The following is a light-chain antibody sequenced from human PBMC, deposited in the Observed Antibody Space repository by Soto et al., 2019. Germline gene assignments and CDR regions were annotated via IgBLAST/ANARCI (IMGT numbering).Light chain of an antibody. CDR3: QQANSFPLT. CDR1: QGISSW. Sequence: DIQMTQSPSSVSASVGDRVTITCRASQGISSWLAWCQQKPGKAPKLLIYAASSLQSGVPSRFSGSGSGTYFTLTISSLQPEDFATYYCQQANSFPLTFGGGTKVEIK. CDR2: AAS. J-gene: IGKJ4*01. V-gene: IGKV1-12*01.